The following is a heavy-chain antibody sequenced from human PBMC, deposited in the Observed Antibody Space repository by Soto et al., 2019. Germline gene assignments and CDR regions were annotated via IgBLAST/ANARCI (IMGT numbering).Heavy chain of an antibody. CDR3: ARHWIAGSSIP. Sequence: ASETLSLTCSVSGDSISSSSQYWGWIRQPPGKGLEWIGSIHYSGTSYYNPSLKSRVTIFVDTSKNQLSLKLGSVTAADTAVYYCARHWIAGSSIPWGQGTLVTVSS. D-gene: IGHD2-21*01. CDR1: GDSISSSSQY. J-gene: IGHJ5*02. CDR2: IHYSGTS. V-gene: IGHV4-39*01.